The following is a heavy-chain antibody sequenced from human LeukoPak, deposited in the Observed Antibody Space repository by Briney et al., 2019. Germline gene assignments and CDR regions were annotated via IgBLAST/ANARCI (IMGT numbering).Heavy chain of an antibody. J-gene: IGHJ6*02. Sequence: GGSLRLSCAASGFTFDDHVMHWVRQAPGKGLEWVSNISWNSRSIGYADSVKGRFTISRDNAKNSLYLQMNSLRAEDTALYYCAKDKYGDNDYYFYGLDVWGQGTRVTVSS. CDR2: ISWNSRSI. CDR1: GFTFDDHV. V-gene: IGHV3-9*01. CDR3: AKDKYGDNDYYFYGLDV. D-gene: IGHD5-24*01.